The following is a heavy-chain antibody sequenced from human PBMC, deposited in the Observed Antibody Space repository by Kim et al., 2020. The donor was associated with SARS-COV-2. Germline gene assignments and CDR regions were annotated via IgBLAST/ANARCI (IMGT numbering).Heavy chain of an antibody. J-gene: IGHJ4*02. CDR3: ARDNLLIVDEVATMDY. D-gene: IGHD5-12*01. Sequence: DPVKGRFTIARDNSKNTLYLQMNRLRAEDTAVYYCARDNLLIVDEVATMDYWGQGTLVTVSS. V-gene: IGHV3-30*07.